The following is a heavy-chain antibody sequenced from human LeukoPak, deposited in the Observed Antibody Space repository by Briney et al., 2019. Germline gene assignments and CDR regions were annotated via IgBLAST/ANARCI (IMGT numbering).Heavy chain of an antibody. CDR1: GYTFTGYY. V-gene: IGHV1-8*02. CDR3: ALVGGIAAADDAFDY. Sequence: ASVKVSCKASGYTFTGYYMHWVRQAPGQGLEWMGWMNPNSGNTGYAQKFQGRVTMTRNTSISTAYMELSSLRSEDTAVYYCALVGGIAAADDAFDYWGQGTLVTVSS. CDR2: MNPNSGNT. D-gene: IGHD6-13*01. J-gene: IGHJ4*02.